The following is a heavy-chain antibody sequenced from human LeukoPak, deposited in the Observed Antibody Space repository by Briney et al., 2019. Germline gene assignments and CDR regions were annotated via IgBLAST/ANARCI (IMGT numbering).Heavy chain of an antibody. CDR3: ARHSRTYYHYMDV. Sequence: PGESLKISCKGSGYSFTSYWIGWVRQMPGKGLEWMGIIYPGDSDTRYSPSFQGQVTISADKSISTAHLQWSSLKASDTAMYYCARHSRTYYHYMDVWGKGTTVTVSS. V-gene: IGHV5-51*01. J-gene: IGHJ6*03. CDR1: GYSFTSYW. CDR2: IYPGDSDT.